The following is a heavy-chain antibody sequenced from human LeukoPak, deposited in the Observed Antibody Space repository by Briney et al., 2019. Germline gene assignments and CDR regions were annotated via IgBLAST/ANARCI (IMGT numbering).Heavy chain of an antibody. CDR1: GGSIISSDYH. CDR2: ISYSGNT. J-gene: IGHJ3*02. CDR3: ARHCCSGPAKRVFDI. D-gene: IGHD2-15*01. V-gene: IGHV4-39*01. Sequence: SETLSPTCTVSGGSIISSDYHWGWVRQPPGKGLEWIGTISYSGNTDYNPSLRSRVTISVDTSNNQFSLRLGSVTAADTAVYHCARHCCSGPAKRVFDIWGQGTVVTVSS.